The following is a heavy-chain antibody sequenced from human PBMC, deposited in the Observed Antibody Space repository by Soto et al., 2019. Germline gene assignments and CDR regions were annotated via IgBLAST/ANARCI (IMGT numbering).Heavy chain of an antibody. Sequence: SETLSLTCTLSGGSIISYYWSWIRQPPGKGLEWIGYIYYSGSTNYNPSLKSRVTISVDTSKNQFSLKLSSVTAADTAVYYCARRHLFYDAFDIWGQGTMVTVSS. J-gene: IGHJ3*02. CDR1: GGSIISYY. CDR2: IYYSGST. V-gene: IGHV4-59*08. CDR3: ARRHLFYDAFDI.